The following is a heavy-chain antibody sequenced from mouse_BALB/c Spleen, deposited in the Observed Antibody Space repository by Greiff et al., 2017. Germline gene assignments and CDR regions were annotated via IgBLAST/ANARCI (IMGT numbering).Heavy chain of an antibody. CDR3: ARAYGYDDYFDY. V-gene: IGHV5-6-3*01. J-gene: IGHJ2*01. CDR1: GFTFSSYG. D-gene: IGHD2-2*01. CDR2: INSNGGST. Sequence: EVKVVESGGGLVQPGGSLKLSCAASGFTFSSYGMSWVRQTPDKRLELVATINSNGGSTYYPDSVKGRFTISRDNAKNTLYLQMSSLKSEDTAMYYCARAYGYDDYFDYWGQGTTLTVSS.